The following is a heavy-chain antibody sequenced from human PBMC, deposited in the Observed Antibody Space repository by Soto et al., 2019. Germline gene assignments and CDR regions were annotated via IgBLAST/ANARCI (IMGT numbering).Heavy chain of an antibody. J-gene: IGHJ5*02. D-gene: IGHD2-15*01. CDR2: IIPIFGTA. Sequence: QVQLVQSGAEVKKPGSSVKVSCKASGGTFSSYAISWVRQAPGQGLEWMGGIIPIFGTANYAQKFQGRVTITADESTSTAYRELSSLRSEDTAVYYCARAFAMCSGGSCYPNWFDPWGQGTLVTVSS. CDR3: ARAFAMCSGGSCYPNWFDP. V-gene: IGHV1-69*12. CDR1: GGTFSSYA.